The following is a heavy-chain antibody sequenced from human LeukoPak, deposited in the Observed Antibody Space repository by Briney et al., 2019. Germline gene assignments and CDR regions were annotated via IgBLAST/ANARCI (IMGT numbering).Heavy chain of an antibody. CDR3: AKDFEYSSSRFDY. J-gene: IGHJ4*02. D-gene: IGHD6-6*01. Sequence: GSLRLSCAASGFAFSSYGMHWVRQAPGKGLEWVAVIWYDGSNKYYADSVKGRFTISRDNSKNTLYLQMNSLRAEDTAVYYCAKDFEYSSSRFDYWGQGTLVTVSS. CDR1: GFAFSSYG. V-gene: IGHV3-33*06. CDR2: IWYDGSNK.